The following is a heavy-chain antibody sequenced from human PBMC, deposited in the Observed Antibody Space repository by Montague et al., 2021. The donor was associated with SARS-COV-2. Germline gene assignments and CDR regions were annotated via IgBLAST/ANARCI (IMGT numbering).Heavy chain of an antibody. J-gene: IGHJ4*02. D-gene: IGHD1-26*01. CDR2: IYHTGST. CDR1: GDSIRTDNW. V-gene: IGHV4/OR15-8*03. CDR3: ARKGSGRSDLAY. Sequence: SETLSLTCVVSGDSIRTDNWLTWVRLPPGKGLEWVGEIYHTGSTKSHPSLKSRVSMSVDKSWSQFSLRLTSVTAADTAIYYCARKGSGRSDLAYWGQGTLVTVSS.